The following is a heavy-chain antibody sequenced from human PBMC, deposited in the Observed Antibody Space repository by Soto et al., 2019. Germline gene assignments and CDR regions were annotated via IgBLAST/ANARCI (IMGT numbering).Heavy chain of an antibody. D-gene: IGHD3-3*01. V-gene: IGHV4-61*01. CDR2: IYYSGST. CDR1: GGSVSSGSYY. CDR3: AKTRRSGYSYNWFDP. J-gene: IGHJ5*02. Sequence: SETLSLTCTVSGGSVSSGSYYWSWIRQPPGKGLEWIGYIYYSGSTNYNPSLKSRVTISVDTSKNQFSLKLSSVTAADTAVYYCAKTRRSGYSYNWFDPWGQGTLVTVSS.